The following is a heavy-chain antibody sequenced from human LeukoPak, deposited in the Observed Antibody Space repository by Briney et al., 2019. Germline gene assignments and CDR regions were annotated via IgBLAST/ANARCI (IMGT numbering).Heavy chain of an antibody. CDR3: AKDLVRYCSTTNCFYFDS. CDR2: TSASGGST. V-gene: IGHV3-23*01. Sequence: GGSLRLSCAASGFIFRSFGMSWVRQAPGKGLEWVSATSASGGSTFYADSVKGRFTISRDNSKNTLYLQMNSLTAEDTAVYYCAKDLVRYCSTTNCFYFDSWGQGTLVTVSS. D-gene: IGHD2-2*01. CDR1: GFIFRSFG. J-gene: IGHJ4*02.